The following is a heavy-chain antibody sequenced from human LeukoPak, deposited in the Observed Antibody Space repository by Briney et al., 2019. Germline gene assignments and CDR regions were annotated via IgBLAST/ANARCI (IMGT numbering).Heavy chain of an antibody. Sequence: ASVKVSCKASGGTFRIFAISWVRQAPGQGLEWMGRIIPMYGTANYAQKFQGRVTITTDESTSTAYMELSSLMSEDTAVYSCARDPLYGDYFYWGQGTLVTVSS. D-gene: IGHD4-17*01. J-gene: IGHJ4*02. CDR3: ARDPLYGDYFY. V-gene: IGHV1-69*05. CDR1: GGTFRIFA. CDR2: IIPMYGTA.